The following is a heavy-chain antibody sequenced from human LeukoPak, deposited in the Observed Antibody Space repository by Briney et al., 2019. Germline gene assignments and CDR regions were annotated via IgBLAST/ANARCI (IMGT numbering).Heavy chain of an antibody. V-gene: IGHV4-39*01. D-gene: IGHD6-13*01. CDR2: IYYSGST. Sequence: SETLSLTCTVSGGSISSSSYYWGWIRQPPGKGLEWIGSIYYSGSTYYNPSLKSRVTISVDTSKNQFSLKLSSVTAADTAVYCCARQNIAAAGTNWFDPWGQGTLVTVSS. CDR1: GGSISSSSYY. J-gene: IGHJ5*02. CDR3: ARQNIAAAGTNWFDP.